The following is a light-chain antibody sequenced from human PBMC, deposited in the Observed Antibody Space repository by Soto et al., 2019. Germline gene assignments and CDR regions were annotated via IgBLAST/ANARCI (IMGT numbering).Light chain of an antibody. Sequence: SYELTQPPSVSVAPGKTARITCGGNNIGSKSVHWYQQKPGQAPVLVIYYDSDRPSGIPERFSGYNAGNTATLTISRVEAGDEADYYCQVWDSSSGVFGGGTKLTVL. V-gene: IGLV3-21*04. CDR1: NIGSKS. CDR3: QVWDSSSGV. J-gene: IGLJ3*02. CDR2: YDS.